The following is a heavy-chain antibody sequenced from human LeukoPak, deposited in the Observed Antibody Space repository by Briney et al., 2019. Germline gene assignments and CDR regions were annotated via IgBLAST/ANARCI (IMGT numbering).Heavy chain of an antibody. Sequence: PSETLSLTCTVSGGSISSYYWSWIRQPPGKGLGWIGYIYYSGSTNYNPSLKSRVTISVDTSKNQFSLKLSSVTAADTAVYYCARLYYGSGSYLYFDYWGQGTLVTVSS. D-gene: IGHD3-10*01. V-gene: IGHV4-59*08. CDR1: GGSISSYY. J-gene: IGHJ4*02. CDR3: ARLYYGSGSYLYFDY. CDR2: IYYSGST.